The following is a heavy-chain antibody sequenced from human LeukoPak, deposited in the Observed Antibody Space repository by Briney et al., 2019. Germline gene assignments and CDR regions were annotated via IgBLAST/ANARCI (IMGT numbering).Heavy chain of an antibody. CDR3: ARSENYYDSSATDY. J-gene: IGHJ4*02. CDR2: IYYSGST. Sequence: SETLSLTCAVSGGSISSGGYSWSWIRQPPGKGLEWIGYIYYSGSTNYNPSLKSRVTISVDTSKNQFSLKLSSVTAADTAVYYCARSENYYDSSATDYWGQGTLVTVSS. CDR1: GGSISSGGYS. V-gene: IGHV4-61*08. D-gene: IGHD3-22*01.